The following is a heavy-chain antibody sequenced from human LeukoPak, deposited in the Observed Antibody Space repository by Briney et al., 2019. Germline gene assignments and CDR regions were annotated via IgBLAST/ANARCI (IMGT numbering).Heavy chain of an antibody. CDR2: IYSTGST. CDR3: ARVAFWSGYYTHFDY. Sequence: PXETXXXXXXVSGGSISGXYXXXIRXPAGKAXXWXXRIYSTGSTHYNPSLKSRVTMSVDTSKNQFSLKLSSVTAADAAVYYCARVAFWSGYYTHFDYWGQGTLVTVSS. V-gene: IGHV4-4*07. J-gene: IGHJ4*02. D-gene: IGHD3-3*01. CDR1: GGSISGXY.